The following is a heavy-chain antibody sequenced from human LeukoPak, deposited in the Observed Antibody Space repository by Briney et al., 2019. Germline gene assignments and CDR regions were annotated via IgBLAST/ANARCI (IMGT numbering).Heavy chain of an antibody. CDR1: GFTFRSNW. D-gene: IGHD2-15*01. Sequence: PGGSLRLSCAASGFTFRSNWMQWVRQAPGKGLEWVSYISSRGGTMYYGDSVKGRFTISRDNAKNSLYLQMNSLRAEDTAVYYCARARGSYAFDIWGQGTMVTVSS. CDR2: ISSRGGTM. J-gene: IGHJ3*02. V-gene: IGHV3-48*04. CDR3: ARARGSYAFDI.